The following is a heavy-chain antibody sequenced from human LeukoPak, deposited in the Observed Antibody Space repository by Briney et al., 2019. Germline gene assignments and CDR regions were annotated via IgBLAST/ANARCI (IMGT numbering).Heavy chain of an antibody. D-gene: IGHD3-10*01. CDR3: ARDPYYGSGIVY. CDR1: GGSFSGYY. CDR2: INHSGST. J-gene: IGHJ4*02. V-gene: IGHV4-34*01. Sequence: PSETLSLTCAVYGGSFSGYYWSWIRQPPGKGLEWIGEINHSGSTNYNPSLKSRVTISVDTSKNQFSLKLSSVTAADTAVYYCARDPYYGSGIVYWGQGTLVTVSS.